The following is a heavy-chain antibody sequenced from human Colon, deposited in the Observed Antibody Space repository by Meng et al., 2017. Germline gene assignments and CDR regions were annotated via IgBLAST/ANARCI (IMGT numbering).Heavy chain of an antibody. CDR1: GGSFSGFY. CDR3: ATGLRHGDWFDP. Sequence: QVQIQQGGARLLKPSETLSLTCAVSGGSFSGFYWSWIRQPPGKGLEWIGEIDHFGISNYNSSLKGRLTMSVDTSKKQISLTLTSVTAADTAVYYCATGLRHGDWFDPWGPGTLVTVSS. CDR2: IDHFGIS. D-gene: IGHD4-17*01. J-gene: IGHJ5*02. V-gene: IGHV4-34*02.